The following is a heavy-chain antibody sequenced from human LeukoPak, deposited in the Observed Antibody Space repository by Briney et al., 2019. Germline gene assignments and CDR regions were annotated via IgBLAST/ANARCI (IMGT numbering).Heavy chain of an antibody. CDR3: ARGYCSGGSCNPFDY. V-gene: IGHV1-2*02. Sequence: ASVKVSCKAFGYTFTGYYMHWVRQAPGQGLEWTGWINPNSGGTNYAQKFQGRVTMTRDTSISTAYMELSRLRSDDTAVYYCARGYCSGGSCNPFDYWGQGTLVTVSS. CDR1: GYTFTGYY. J-gene: IGHJ4*02. CDR2: INPNSGGT. D-gene: IGHD2-15*01.